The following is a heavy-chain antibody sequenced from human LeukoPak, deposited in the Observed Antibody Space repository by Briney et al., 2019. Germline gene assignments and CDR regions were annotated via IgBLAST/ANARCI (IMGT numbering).Heavy chain of an antibody. CDR3: ARRYYYDRSGYPDS. D-gene: IGHD3-22*01. CDR1: GYTFTSYG. CDR2: ISAYNGNT. Sequence: ASGKVSCKASGYTFTSYGISWVRQAPGQGLEWMGWISAYNGNTNYAQKLQGRVTMTTDTSTSTAYMELRSLRSDDTAVYYCARRYYYDRSGYPDSWGQGTLVTVSS. J-gene: IGHJ5*01. V-gene: IGHV1-18*01.